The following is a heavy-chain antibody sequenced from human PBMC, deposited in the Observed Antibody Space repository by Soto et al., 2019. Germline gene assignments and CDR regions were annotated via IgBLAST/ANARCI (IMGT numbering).Heavy chain of an antibody. J-gene: IGHJ3*02. V-gene: IGHV3-23*01. CDR1: GFTFSSYS. CDR2: ISASGSYT. CDR3: TKDSLNYYDSSGYYYDAFDI. D-gene: IGHD3-22*01. Sequence: PGGSLRLSCAAPGFTFSSYSMSWVRQAPGQGLEWVSGISASGSYTYYADSVKGRFTISRDNSKNTLYLQMNNLRAEDTALYYCTKDSLNYYDSSGYYYDAFDIWGQGTMVTVSS.